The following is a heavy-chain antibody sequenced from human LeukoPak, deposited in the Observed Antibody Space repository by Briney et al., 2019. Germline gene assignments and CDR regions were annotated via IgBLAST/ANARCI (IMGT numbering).Heavy chain of an antibody. D-gene: IGHD3-9*01. CDR3: TRDLMDYDVSTGLHHYYMDV. Sequence: GGSLRLSCAASGFTFTNYWMSWVRQAPGEALEGGDSIKLGGSEKYYVDSVRGRFTISRDNAKNTLYLQMNTLRVEDTAVYYCTRDLMDYDVSTGLHHYYMDVWGQGTTVAVSS. J-gene: IGHJ6*02. CDR1: GFTFTNYW. CDR2: IKLGGSEK. V-gene: IGHV3-7*01.